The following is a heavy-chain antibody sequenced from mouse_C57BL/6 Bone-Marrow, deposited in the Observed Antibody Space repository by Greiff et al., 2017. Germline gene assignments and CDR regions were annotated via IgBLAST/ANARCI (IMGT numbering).Heavy chain of an antibody. CDR2: IYPRSGNT. Sequence: QVQLKESGAELARPGASVKLSCKASGYTFTSYGISWVKQRTGQGLEWIGEIYPRSGNTYYNEKFKGKATLTADKSSSTAYMALRSLTSEDSAVYFCAVYDGYYPYYFDYWGQGTTLTVSS. V-gene: IGHV1-81*01. J-gene: IGHJ2*01. CDR3: AVYDGYYPYYFDY. CDR1: GYTFTSYG. D-gene: IGHD2-3*01.